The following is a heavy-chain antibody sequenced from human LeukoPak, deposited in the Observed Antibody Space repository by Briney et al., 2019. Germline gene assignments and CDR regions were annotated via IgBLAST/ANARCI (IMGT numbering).Heavy chain of an antibody. CDR2: INQDGSEK. CDR1: GFTFSNYW. D-gene: IGHD4-17*01. CDR3: ARDYGVAGLFDP. V-gene: IGHV3-7*03. Sequence: GGSLLLSCAASGFTFSNYWMSWVRQAPGKGLEWVATINQDGSEKFYVDSVKGRFTIFRDNAKNSLYLQMNSLRAEDTAVYYCARDYGVAGLFDPWGQGTLVSVSS. J-gene: IGHJ5*02.